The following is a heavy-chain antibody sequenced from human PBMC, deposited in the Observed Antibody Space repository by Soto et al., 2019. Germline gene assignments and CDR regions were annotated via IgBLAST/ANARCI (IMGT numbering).Heavy chain of an antibody. CDR2: ISWNSGSI. CDR1: GFTFDDYA. Sequence: GGSLRLSCAASGFTFDDYAMHWVRQAPGKGLEWVSGISWNSGSIGYADSVKGRFTISRDNAKNSLYLQMNSLRAEDTALYYCAKDIVSNPTLHYYYYYYMDVWGKGTTVTVSS. D-gene: IGHD4-4*01. J-gene: IGHJ6*03. CDR3: AKDIVSNPTLHYYYYYYMDV. V-gene: IGHV3-9*01.